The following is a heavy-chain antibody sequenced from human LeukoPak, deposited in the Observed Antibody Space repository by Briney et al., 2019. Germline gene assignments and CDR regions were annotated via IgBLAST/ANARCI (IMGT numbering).Heavy chain of an antibody. D-gene: IGHD3-16*01. Sequence: LAKVSCKASGGTFSSYAISWVRQAPGQGLEWMGGIIPIFGTANYAQKFQGRVTITADESTSTAYMELSSLRSEDTAVYYCAVEGGFFRPAAETLDYYGMDVWGQGTTVTVSS. J-gene: IGHJ6*02. CDR1: GGTFSSYA. V-gene: IGHV1-69*13. CDR2: IIPIFGTA. CDR3: AVEGGFFRPAAETLDYYGMDV.